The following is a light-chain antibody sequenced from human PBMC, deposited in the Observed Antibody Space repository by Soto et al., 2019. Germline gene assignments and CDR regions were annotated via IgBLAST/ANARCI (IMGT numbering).Light chain of an antibody. V-gene: IGLV1-51*01. CDR1: SLNIGKNY. CDR2: DDD. J-gene: IGLJ2*01. Sequence: QSVLTQPPSVSAAPGQEVNISCSGNSLNIGKNYVHWYQQLPGSAPKLIIFDDDKRPPAIPGRFSCSKSGTSATLTIAGLQAGDEADSYCQTWDKTMSGVIFGGGTKVTVL. CDR3: QTWDKTMSGVI.